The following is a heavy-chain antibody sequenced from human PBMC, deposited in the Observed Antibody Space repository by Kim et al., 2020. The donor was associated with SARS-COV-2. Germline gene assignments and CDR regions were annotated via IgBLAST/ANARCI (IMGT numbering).Heavy chain of an antibody. Sequence: GGSLRLSCAASGFTFSSYWMHWVRQAPGKGLVWVSRINSDGSSTSYADSVKGRFTISRDNAKNTLYLQMNSLRAEDTAVYYCARDASSFYYDSSGYLDYWGQGTLVTVSS. V-gene: IGHV3-74*01. D-gene: IGHD3-22*01. CDR2: INSDGSST. CDR1: GFTFSSYW. J-gene: IGHJ4*02. CDR3: ARDASSFYYDSSGYLDY.